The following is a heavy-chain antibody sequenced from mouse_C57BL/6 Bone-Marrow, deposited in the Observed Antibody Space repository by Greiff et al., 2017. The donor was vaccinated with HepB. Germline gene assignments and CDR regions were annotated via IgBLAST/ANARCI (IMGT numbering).Heavy chain of an antibody. CDR3: ARAVLYYFDY. V-gene: IGHV1-50*01. J-gene: IGHJ2*01. Sequence: QVQLQQPGAELVKPGASVKLSCKASGYTFTSYWMQWVKQRPGQGLEWIGEIDPSDGYTNYNHKFKGKATLTVDTSSSTAYMQLSSMTSEDSAVYYCARAVLYYFDYWGQGTTLTVSS. D-gene: IGHD5-1*01. CDR1: GYTFTSYW. CDR2: IDPSDGYT.